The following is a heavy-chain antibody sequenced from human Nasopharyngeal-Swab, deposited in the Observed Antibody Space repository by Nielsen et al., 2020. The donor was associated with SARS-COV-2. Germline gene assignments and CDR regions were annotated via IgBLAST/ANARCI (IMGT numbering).Heavy chain of an antibody. CDR1: GGSISSGGYY. D-gene: IGHD3-3*01. CDR3: ARRFTDTIFGANNYYFDY. Sequence: SETLSLTCTVSGGSISSGGYYWSWIRQHPGKGLEWIGYIYYSGSTYDNPSLKSRVTISVDTSKNQFSLKLSCVTAADTAVYYCARRFTDTIFGANNYYFDYWGQGTLVTVSS. CDR2: IYYSGST. J-gene: IGHJ4*02. V-gene: IGHV4-31*03.